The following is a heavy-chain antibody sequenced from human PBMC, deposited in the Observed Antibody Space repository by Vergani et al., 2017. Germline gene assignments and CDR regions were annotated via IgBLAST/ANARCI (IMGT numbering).Heavy chain of an antibody. D-gene: IGHD3-22*01. CDR2: IAYDGSNK. V-gene: IGHV3-30-3*02. CDR3: AKDLAYDSSGGFDP. J-gene: IGHJ5*02. Sequence: QVQLVQSGAAVKKPGASVKVSCKVSGYTLTELSMHWVRQAPGKGLEWVAVIAYDGSNKYYADSVKGRFTISRDNSKNTQYLQMNSLRAEDTAVYYCAKDLAYDSSGGFDPWGQGTLVTVSS. CDR1: GYTLTELS.